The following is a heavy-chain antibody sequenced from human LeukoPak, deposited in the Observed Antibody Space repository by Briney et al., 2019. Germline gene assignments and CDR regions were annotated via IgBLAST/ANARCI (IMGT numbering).Heavy chain of an antibody. Sequence: ASVKVSCKASGYAFTDYYMHWARQAPGQGLEWMGWISPNSGGTNYAQKFQGRVTMTRDTSISTAYMELSRLRPDDTAIYYCARESLVRLTSGFDIWGQGTMVTVSS. CDR1: GYAFTDYY. D-gene: IGHD3-10*01. CDR2: ISPNSGGT. CDR3: ARESLVRLTSGFDI. V-gene: IGHV1-2*02. J-gene: IGHJ3*02.